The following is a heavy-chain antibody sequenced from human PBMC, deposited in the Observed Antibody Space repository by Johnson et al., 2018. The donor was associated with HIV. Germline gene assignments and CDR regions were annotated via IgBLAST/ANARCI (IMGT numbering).Heavy chain of an antibody. D-gene: IGHD3-10*01. J-gene: IGHJ3*01. V-gene: IGHV3-7*05. CDR1: GLTFSNYW. CDR2: IKQDGSEK. Sequence: VQLVESGGGLVQPGGSLRLSCAASGLTFSNYWMSWVRQAPGKGLEWVANIKQDGSEKYYLDSVKGRFTISRDNAKNSVYLQMNSLNTEDTAVYYCTTNLITIDAFDLWGQGTRVTVSS. CDR3: TTNLITIDAFDL.